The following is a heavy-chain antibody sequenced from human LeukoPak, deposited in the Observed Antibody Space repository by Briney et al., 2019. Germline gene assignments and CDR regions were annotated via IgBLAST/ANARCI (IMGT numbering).Heavy chain of an antibody. Sequence: SETLSLTCTASGGSISSYYWSWIRQPAGKGLEWIGRIYTSGSTNYNPSLKSRVTMSVDTSKNQFSLKLSSVTAADTAVYYCARDSVRDSRRSNWFDPWGQGTLVTVSS. CDR1: GGSISSYY. J-gene: IGHJ5*02. D-gene: IGHD5-24*01. V-gene: IGHV4-4*07. CDR2: IYTSGST. CDR3: ARDSVRDSRRSNWFDP.